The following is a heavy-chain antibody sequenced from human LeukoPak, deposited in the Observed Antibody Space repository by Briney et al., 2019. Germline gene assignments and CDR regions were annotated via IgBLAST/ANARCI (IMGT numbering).Heavy chain of an antibody. V-gene: IGHV3-21*01. J-gene: IGHJ6*02. D-gene: IGHD3-10*01. Sequence: PGGSLRLSCAASGFTFSSYSMDWVSQAPGKGLEWVSSISSSISYIYYADSVKGRFTISRDNAKNSLYLQMNSLRAEDTAVYYCARAHYGSGSLSLRQYYYYGMDVWGQGTTVTVSS. CDR2: ISSSISYI. CDR1: GFTFSSYS. CDR3: ARAHYGSGSLSLRQYYYYGMDV.